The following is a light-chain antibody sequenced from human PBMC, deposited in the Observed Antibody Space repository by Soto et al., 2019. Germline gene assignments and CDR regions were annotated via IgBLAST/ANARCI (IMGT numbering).Light chain of an antibody. Sequence: QSALTRPASVSGSPGQSITISCTGASSDVGGYNYVSWYQQHPGKAPKLMIYEVSNRPSGVSNRFSGSKSGNTASLTISGLQAEDEADYYCSSYTISSPHWVFGGGTKVTVL. J-gene: IGLJ3*02. V-gene: IGLV2-14*01. CDR2: EVS. CDR1: SSDVGGYNY. CDR3: SSYTISSPHWV.